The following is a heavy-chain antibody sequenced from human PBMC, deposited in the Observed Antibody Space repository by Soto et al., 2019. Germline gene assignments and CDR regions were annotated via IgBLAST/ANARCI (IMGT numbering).Heavy chain of an antibody. CDR1: GFTFSSYG. Sequence: GGTLRLSCAASGFTFSSYGMHWVRQAPGKELEWVAVIWYDGSNKYYADSVKGRFTISRDNSKNTLYLQMNSLRAEDTAVYYCARGFYYRNWNEALDIWGQGTMVTVSS. CDR3: ARGFYYRNWNEALDI. CDR2: IWYDGSNK. J-gene: IGHJ3*02. V-gene: IGHV3-33*01. D-gene: IGHD1-1*01.